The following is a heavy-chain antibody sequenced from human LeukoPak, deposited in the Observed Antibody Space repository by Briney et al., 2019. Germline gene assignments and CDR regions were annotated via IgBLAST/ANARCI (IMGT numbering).Heavy chain of an antibody. V-gene: IGHV4-4*07. D-gene: IGHD6-19*01. CDR2: IYTSGST. CDR3: ARDPFSSGRDY. J-gene: IGHJ4*02. CDR1: GGSFSGYY. Sequence: KSSETLSLTCAVYGGSFSGYYWSWIRQPAGKGLEWIGRIYTSGSTNYNPTLKSRVTMSVDTSKNQFSLKLSSVTAADTAVYYCARDPFSSGRDYWGQETLVTVSS.